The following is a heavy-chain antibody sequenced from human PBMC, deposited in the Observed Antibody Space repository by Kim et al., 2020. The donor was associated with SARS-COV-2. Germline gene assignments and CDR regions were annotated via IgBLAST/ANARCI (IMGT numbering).Heavy chain of an antibody. J-gene: IGHJ4*02. Sequence: GGSLRLSCAASGFTFSSYGMHWVRQAPGKGLEWVAVISYDGSNKYYADSVKGRFTISRDNSKNTLYLQMNSLRAEDTAVYYCAKDRHHARGFLEWLFDYWGQGTLVTVSS. V-gene: IGHV3-30*18. CDR2: ISYDGSNK. CDR3: AKDRHHARGFLEWLFDY. CDR1: GFTFSSYG. D-gene: IGHD3-3*01.